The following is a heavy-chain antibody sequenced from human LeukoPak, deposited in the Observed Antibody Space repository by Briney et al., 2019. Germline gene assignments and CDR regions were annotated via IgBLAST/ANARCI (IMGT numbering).Heavy chain of an antibody. CDR1: GFTFSSYS. CDR2: LRSSSSTI. D-gene: IGHD6-13*01. V-gene: IGHV3-48*04. CDR3: AREAIPSSSTDSSSWLTDY. J-gene: IGHJ4*02. Sequence: PGGPLRLSCAASGFTFSSYSMNWVRQAPGKGVEWVSYLRSSSSTIYYADSVKGRFTISRDNAKNSLYLKMNSLRAEDTAVYYCAREAIPSSSTDSSSWLTDYWGQGTLVTVSS.